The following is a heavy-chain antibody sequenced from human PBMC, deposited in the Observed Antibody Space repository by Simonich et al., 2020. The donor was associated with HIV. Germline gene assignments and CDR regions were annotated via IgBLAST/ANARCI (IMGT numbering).Heavy chain of an antibody. V-gene: IGHV4-34*01. J-gene: IGHJ3*02. Sequence: QVQLQQWGAGLLKPSETLSLTCAVYGESFIGYYWTWIRQPPEKGLEWIGEINNRGSTNYNPSLKSRVTISVDTSKNQFSLNLNSVTAADTAVYYCARGRSPTVNTFDIWGLGTMVTVSS. D-gene: IGHD4-17*01. CDR2: INNRGST. CDR1: GESFIGYY. CDR3: ARGRSPTVNTFDI.